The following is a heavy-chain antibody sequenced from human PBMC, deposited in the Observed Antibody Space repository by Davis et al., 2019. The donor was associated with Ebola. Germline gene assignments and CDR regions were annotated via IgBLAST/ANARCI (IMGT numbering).Heavy chain of an antibody. V-gene: IGHV3-9*01. Sequence: PGGSLRLSCAASGITIDEYAIHWVRHVPGKGLEWVSGITWNSGRIAYADTVGGRFIVTRDNAKNSVYLQLNRLRSDDTARYFCTKDRARYASTLYTAFFDYWGQGSLVTVSS. CDR2: ITWNSGRI. CDR3: TKDRARYASTLYTAFFDY. D-gene: IGHD6-13*01. CDR1: GITIDEYA. J-gene: IGHJ4*02.